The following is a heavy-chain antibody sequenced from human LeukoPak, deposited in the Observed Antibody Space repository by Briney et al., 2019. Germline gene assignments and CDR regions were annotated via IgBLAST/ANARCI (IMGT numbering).Heavy chain of an antibody. D-gene: IGHD6-19*01. CDR3: ASSPVAANYFDY. V-gene: IGHV4-59*01. J-gene: IGHJ4*02. CDR2: IYYSGST. CDR1: GGSISSYN. Sequence: SETLSLTCTVSGGSISSYNWSWIRQPPGKGLEWTGYIYYSGSTNYNPSLKSRVTISVDTSKNQFSLKLSSVTAADTAVYYCASSPVAANYFDYWGQGTLVTVSS.